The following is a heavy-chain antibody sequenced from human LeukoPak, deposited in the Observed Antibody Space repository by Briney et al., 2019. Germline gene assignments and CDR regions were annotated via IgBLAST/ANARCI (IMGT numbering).Heavy chain of an antibody. CDR2: ISGSDGST. CDR1: GFTFSNYA. V-gene: IGHV3-23*01. D-gene: IGHD1-1*01. CDR3: ARGGTTFEH. Sequence: GGSLRLSCAASGFTFSNYAMSWVRQAPGKGLEWVSAISGSDGSTNYADSVKGRFTVSRDNSKNTLYLQMNSLRAEDTAVYYCARGGTTFEHWGQGTLVTVSS. J-gene: IGHJ4*02.